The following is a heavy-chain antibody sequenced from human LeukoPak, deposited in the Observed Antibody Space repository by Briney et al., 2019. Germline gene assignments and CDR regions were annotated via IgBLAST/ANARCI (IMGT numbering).Heavy chain of an antibody. V-gene: IGHV3-30*18. CDR2: ISYDGSNK. CDR1: GFTFSTYG. Sequence: GGSLRLSCEASGFTFSTYGMHWVRQAPGKGLEWVAVISYDGSNKYYADSVKGRFTISRDNSKNTLYLQMNSLRAEDTAVYYCAKDRLLWFGELPALYYYYGMDVWGQGTTVTVSS. J-gene: IGHJ6*02. D-gene: IGHD3-10*01. CDR3: AKDRLLWFGELPALYYYYGMDV.